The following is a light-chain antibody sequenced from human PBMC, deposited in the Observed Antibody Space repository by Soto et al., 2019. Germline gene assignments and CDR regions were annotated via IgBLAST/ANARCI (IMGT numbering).Light chain of an antibody. Sequence: EIVLTQSSGTLSLSPGERATLSCRASQSVRSSYLAWYQQKPGQAPRLLIYGASSRATGIPDRFSGSGSGTDFTLTISRLEPEDFAVYYCQQYGSSPPITFGQGTRLEIK. CDR1: QSVRSSY. CDR2: GAS. J-gene: IGKJ5*01. CDR3: QQYGSSPPIT. V-gene: IGKV3-20*01.